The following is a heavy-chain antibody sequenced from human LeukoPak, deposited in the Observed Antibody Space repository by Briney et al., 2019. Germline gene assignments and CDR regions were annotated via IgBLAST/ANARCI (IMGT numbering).Heavy chain of an antibody. J-gene: IGHJ6*02. Sequence: GGSLRLSCAASGFTVSSNYMSWVRQAPGKGLEWVSVIYSGGSTYYADSVKGQFTISRDNSKNTLYLQMNSLRAEDTAVYYCARDAPSQYYYYGMDVWGQGTTVTVSS. CDR1: GFTVSSNY. CDR3: ARDAPSQYYYYGMDV. CDR2: IYSGGST. V-gene: IGHV3-66*02.